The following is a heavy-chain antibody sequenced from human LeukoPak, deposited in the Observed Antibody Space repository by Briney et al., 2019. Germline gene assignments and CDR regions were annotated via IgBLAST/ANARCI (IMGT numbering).Heavy chain of an antibody. CDR1: GYTFTTYG. CDR2: IITYNGNT. D-gene: IGHD3-16*01. J-gene: IGHJ5*02. Sequence: ASVNVSCTASGYTFTTYGISWVRQAPGQGLEWMGYIITYNGNTNYAQKLQGRVTMTTDTSTSTAYMELRSLRSDDTAVYYCARDTKRSRARWENLGIDPWGQGTLVTVSS. CDR3: ARDTKRSRARWENLGIDP. V-gene: IGHV1-18*01.